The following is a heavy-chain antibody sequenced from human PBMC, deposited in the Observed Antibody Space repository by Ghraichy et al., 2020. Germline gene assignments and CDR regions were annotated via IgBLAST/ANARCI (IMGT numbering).Heavy chain of an antibody. J-gene: IGHJ4*02. CDR1: GFTVSSNY. CDR3: ARDLPRGYSNDY. Sequence: GDSLNISCAASGFTVSSNYMSWVRQAPGKGLEWVSVIYSGGSTYYADSVKGRFTISRDNSKNTLYLQMNSLRAEDTAVYYCARDLPRGYSNDYWGQGTLVTVSS. D-gene: IGHD4-11*01. V-gene: IGHV3-53*01. CDR2: IYSGGST.